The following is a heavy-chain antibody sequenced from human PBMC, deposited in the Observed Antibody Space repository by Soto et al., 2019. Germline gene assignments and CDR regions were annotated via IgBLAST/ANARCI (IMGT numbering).Heavy chain of an antibody. CDR3: ARERQWEPLLY. CDR2: ASAYNRNT. D-gene: IGHD1-26*01. CDR1: GYTFTNYG. V-gene: IGHV1-18*01. Sequence: QVRLVQSGAEVKRPGASVRVSCKASGYTFTNYGITWVRQVPGQGLEWVGWASAYNRNTNYAQKFEDRVIMTTDTSTGTAHMELRSLRYDDTALYFCARERQWEPLLYWGQGTLVTVSS. J-gene: IGHJ4*02.